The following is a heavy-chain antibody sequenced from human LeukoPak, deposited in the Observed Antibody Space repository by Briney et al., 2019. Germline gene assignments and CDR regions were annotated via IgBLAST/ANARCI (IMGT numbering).Heavy chain of an antibody. CDR3: ARSNYYGSQSEY. D-gene: IGHD3-10*01. CDR1: GYTFSAFH. Sequence: ASVKVSCEASGYTFSAFHIHWVRLAPGQGPEWMGWVNPNSRDTNYAQRFRGRVTMTRDTSINTAYMELSSLRSDDTAVYYCARSNYYGSQSEYWGQGTLVAVSS. J-gene: IGHJ4*02. V-gene: IGHV1-2*02. CDR2: VNPNSRDT.